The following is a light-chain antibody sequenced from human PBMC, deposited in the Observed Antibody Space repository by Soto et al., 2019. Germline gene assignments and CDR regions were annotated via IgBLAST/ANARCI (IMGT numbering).Light chain of an antibody. CDR3: SSYAGSYVV. Sequence: QSALTQPPSASGSPGQSVTISCTGTSSDVGGYNYVSWYQQHPGKAPKLMIYEVSKRPSGVPDRFSGSKSGNTASLTVSGLQAEDEADYYCSSYAGSYVVFGGGTKLTV. CDR2: EVS. V-gene: IGLV2-8*01. J-gene: IGLJ2*01. CDR1: SSDVGGYNY.